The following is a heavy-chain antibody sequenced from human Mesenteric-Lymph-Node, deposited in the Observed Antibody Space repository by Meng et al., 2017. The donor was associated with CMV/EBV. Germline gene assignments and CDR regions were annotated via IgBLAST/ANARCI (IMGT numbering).Heavy chain of an antibody. V-gene: IGHV3-23*01. CDR1: GFTFSSYA. J-gene: IGHJ6*02. CDR3: ARGGSRPNYYYGMDV. CDR2: ISGSGGST. Sequence: LSLTCAASGFTFSSYAMSWVRQAPGKGLEWVSAISGSGGSTYYADSVKGRFTISRDNAKNSLYLQMNSLRAEDTAVYYCARGGSRPNYYYGMDVWGQGTTVTVSS. D-gene: IGHD3-16*01.